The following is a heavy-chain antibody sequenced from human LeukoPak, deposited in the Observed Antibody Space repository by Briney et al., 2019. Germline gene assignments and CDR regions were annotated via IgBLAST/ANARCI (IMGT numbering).Heavy chain of an antibody. CDR3: ARTGIVAADPHYFDY. D-gene: IGHD6-13*01. J-gene: IGHJ4*02. V-gene: IGHV3-23*01. CDR1: GFSFGDFF. CDR2: ISGSGGST. Sequence: GESLRLSCAASGFSFGDFFMSWVRQAPGKGLEWVSVISGSGGSTYYADSVKGRFTIARDNSKNTLYLQMNSLRAEDTAVYYCARTGIVAADPHYFDYWGQGTLVTVSS.